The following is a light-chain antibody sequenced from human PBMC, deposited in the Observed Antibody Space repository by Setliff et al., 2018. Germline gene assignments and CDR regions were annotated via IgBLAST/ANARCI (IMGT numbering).Light chain of an antibody. CDR3: CSYVGSHTLRV. Sequence: ALAQPRSVSGSPGQSVSISCTGTSSDVGGSNYVSWYQQHPGRAPKLMIYDVYRRPSGVPDRFSGSKSGNTASLTISGLQAEDEADYYCCSYVGSHTLRVFGTGTQLTVL. CDR1: SSDVGGSNY. CDR2: DVY. J-gene: IGLJ1*01. V-gene: IGLV2-11*01.